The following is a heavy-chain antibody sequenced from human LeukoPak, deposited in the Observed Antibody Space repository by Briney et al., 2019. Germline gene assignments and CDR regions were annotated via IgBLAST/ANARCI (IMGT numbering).Heavy chain of an antibody. V-gene: IGHV1-18*01. Sequence: ASVKVSCKTSGYNFIRYTITWVRQAPGQGLEWMGWVSTSNGDTSYADKFQGRVTMTTETVTKTAYMELRRLRSGDTAMYFCARVSDTSMVTPGFGSWGQGTLVTVSS. CDR2: VSTSNGDT. CDR3: ARVSDTSMVTPGFGS. J-gene: IGHJ4*02. D-gene: IGHD5-18*01. CDR1: GYNFIRYT.